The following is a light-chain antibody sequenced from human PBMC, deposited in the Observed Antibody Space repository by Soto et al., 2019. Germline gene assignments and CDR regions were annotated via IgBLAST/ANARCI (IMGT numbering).Light chain of an antibody. CDR2: EVS. V-gene: IGLV2-8*01. CDR3: SSYAGSNHLV. CDR1: SSDVGGYNY. J-gene: IGLJ3*02. Sequence: QSVLTQPPSASGSPGQSVTISCTGTSSDVGGYNYVSWYQQHPGKAPKLMIYEVSKRPSGVPDRFSGSKSGNTASLTDSGLQAEDEADYYCSSYAGSNHLVFGGGTKLTVL.